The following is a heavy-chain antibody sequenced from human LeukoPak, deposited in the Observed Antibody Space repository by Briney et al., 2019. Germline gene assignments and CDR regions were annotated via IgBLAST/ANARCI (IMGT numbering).Heavy chain of an antibody. Sequence: PSQTLSLTCTVSGGSISSGDHYWSWIRQPPGKGLEWIGYIYYSGSTYYNPSLKSRVTISVDTSKNQFSLKLSSVTAADTAVYYCARVVPASNYDFDYWGQGTLVTVSS. D-gene: IGHD2-2*01. CDR1: GGSISSGDHY. CDR3: ARVVPASNYDFDY. CDR2: IYYSGST. J-gene: IGHJ4*02. V-gene: IGHV4-30-4*08.